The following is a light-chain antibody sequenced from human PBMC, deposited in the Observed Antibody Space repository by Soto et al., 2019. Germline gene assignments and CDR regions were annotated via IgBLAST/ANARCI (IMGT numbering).Light chain of an antibody. CDR1: QDMTNA. V-gene: IGKV1-17*01. CDR2: AAS. J-gene: IGKJ1*01. CDR3: LQHNGYPRT. Sequence: DIQMTQSPSSLSASIGDRVIVTCRASQDMTNALDWFQLKPDKAPKRLIYAASNLQSGVPSRFSGSGSGTEFTLTISGLQPEDFATYYCLQHNGYPRTFGQGTKVEIK.